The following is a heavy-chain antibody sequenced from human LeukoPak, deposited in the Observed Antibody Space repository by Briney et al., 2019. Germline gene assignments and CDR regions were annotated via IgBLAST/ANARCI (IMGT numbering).Heavy chain of an antibody. CDR2: ISADGGST. Sequence: GGSLRLSCAASGFPFSNYAMSWVRQAPGKGLEWVSAISADGGSTHYAGSVKGRFTISRDNFRKILDLQLSSLKAEDTAVYSCAGARVWFGTLGYFDYWGQGTLVTVSS. CDR1: GFPFSNYA. CDR3: AGARVWFGTLGYFDY. V-gene: IGHV3-23*01. J-gene: IGHJ4*02. D-gene: IGHD3-10*01.